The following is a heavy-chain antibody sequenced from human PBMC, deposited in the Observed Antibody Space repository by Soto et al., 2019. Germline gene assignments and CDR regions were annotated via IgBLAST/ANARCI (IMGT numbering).Heavy chain of an antibody. CDR3: ARGGPYNDGPRGSRVADF. CDR1: GFTLNDYW. J-gene: IGHJ4*02. Sequence: EVQLVESGGGLVQRGGSLRLSCEASGFTLNDYWMHWVRQVPGKGLVWVARINADGTSASYADSVKGRFTISRDNAKNTVYLLMNSLRAEVSAGYYCARGGPYNDGPRGSRVADFWGLGTLVTLSS. D-gene: IGHD5-18*01. V-gene: IGHV3-74*01. CDR2: INADGTSA.